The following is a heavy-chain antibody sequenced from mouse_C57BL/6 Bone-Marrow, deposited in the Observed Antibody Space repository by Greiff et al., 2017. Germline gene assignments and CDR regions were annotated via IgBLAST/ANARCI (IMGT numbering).Heavy chain of an antibody. V-gene: IGHV1-4*01. J-gene: IGHJ2*01. D-gene: IGHD1-1*01. CDR2: INPSSGYT. CDR3: ARADYYGSSYGY. CDR1: GYTFTSYT. Sequence: VQGVESGAELARPGASVKMSCKASGYTFTSYTMHWVKQRPGQGLEWIGYINPSSGYTKYNQKFKDKATLTADKSSSTAYMQLSSLTSEDSAVYYCARADYYGSSYGYWGQGTTLTVSS.